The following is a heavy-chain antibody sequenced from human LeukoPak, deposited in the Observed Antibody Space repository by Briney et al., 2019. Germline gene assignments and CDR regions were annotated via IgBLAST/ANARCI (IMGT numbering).Heavy chain of an antibody. CDR3: SKGYSSNWSIGSGYYYIDV. CDR2: ISGRGGST. Sequence: GGSLRLSCAASGFTLSSHAMSWVRHAPGKGLECGSAISGRGGSTHYADSVKGRYTISRDNSKNTQYLQKKSLRAENTAVCYASKGYSSNWSIGSGYYYIDVWGKGTTVTVSS. V-gene: IGHV3-23*01. J-gene: IGHJ6*03. CDR1: GFTLSSHA. D-gene: IGHD6-13*01.